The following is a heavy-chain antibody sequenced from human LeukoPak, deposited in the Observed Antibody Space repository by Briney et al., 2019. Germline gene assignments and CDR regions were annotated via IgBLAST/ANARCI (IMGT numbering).Heavy chain of an antibody. CDR1: GYTFTSYD. CDR2: MNPNNGYT. J-gene: IGHJ6*03. Sequence: ASVKVSCKASGYTFTSYDINWVRQATGQGLEWVGWMNPNNGYTGYAQKFQDRVTITRNTSISTAYMELSRLRSEDTAVYYCARWGFLGPYYYYYMDVWGKGTTVTVSS. V-gene: IGHV1-8*03. CDR3: ARWGFLGPYYYYYMDV. D-gene: IGHD3-16*02.